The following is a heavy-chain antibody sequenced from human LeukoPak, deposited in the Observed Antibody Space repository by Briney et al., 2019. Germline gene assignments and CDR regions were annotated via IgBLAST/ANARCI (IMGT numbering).Heavy chain of an antibody. V-gene: IGHV3-23*01. CDR1: AFTFISHG. CDR3: AKEGYYYDSSGYSGTNFDY. CDR2: ISGIGDRT. Sequence: PGGSLRLSCAASAFTFISHGMGWVRQAPGTGLEWVSAISGIGDRTYYVDLVKGRFTISKDNSKNTLHLQMNSLRAEDTAVYYCAKEGYYYDSSGYSGTNFDYWGQGTLVTVSS. J-gene: IGHJ4*02. D-gene: IGHD3-22*01.